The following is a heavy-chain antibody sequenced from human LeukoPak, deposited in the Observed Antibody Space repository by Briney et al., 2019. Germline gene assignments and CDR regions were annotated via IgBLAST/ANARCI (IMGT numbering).Heavy chain of an antibody. CDR2: IKEDGNEK. Sequence: GGSLRLSCAASGFTYSDYWMSWIRQAPGKGLEWLANIKEDGNEKYYVHSVKGRFTISRDNAKNALYLQMNSPRAEDTAVYYCTRKGYGDYWGQGTLVTVSS. D-gene: IGHD5-12*01. CDR3: TRKGYGDY. CDR1: GFTYSDYW. J-gene: IGHJ4*02. V-gene: IGHV3-7*03.